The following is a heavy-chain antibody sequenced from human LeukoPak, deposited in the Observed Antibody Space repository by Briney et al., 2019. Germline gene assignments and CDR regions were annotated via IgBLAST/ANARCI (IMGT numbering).Heavy chain of an antibody. V-gene: IGHV3-66*01. CDR2: IYSGGST. Sequence: GGSLRLSCAASGFTISSNAMSWVRQAPGKGLEWVSVIYSGGSTYYADSVKGRFTISRDNSKNTLYLQMNSLRAEDTAVYYCARGSIRSDDAFDIWGQGTMVTVSS. CDR3: ARGSIRSDDAFDI. D-gene: IGHD1-26*01. J-gene: IGHJ3*02. CDR1: GFTISSNA.